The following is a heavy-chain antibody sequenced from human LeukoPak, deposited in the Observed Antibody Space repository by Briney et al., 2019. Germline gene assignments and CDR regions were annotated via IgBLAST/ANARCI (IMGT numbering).Heavy chain of an antibody. D-gene: IGHD4-23*01. CDR2: IDPSDSYT. CDR1: GYTFTNYW. J-gene: IGHJ4*02. Sequence: GESLRISCKGSGYTFTNYWITWVRQMPGKGLEWMGSIDPSDSYTNYSPSFQGHVTISADKSVSTAYLQWSSLKASDTAMYYCARFLFDGNSRCFDYWGQGTLVTVFS. CDR3: ARFLFDGNSRCFDY. V-gene: IGHV5-10-1*01.